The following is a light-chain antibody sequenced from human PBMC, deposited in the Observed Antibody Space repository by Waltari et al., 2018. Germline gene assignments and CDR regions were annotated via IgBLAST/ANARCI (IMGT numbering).Light chain of an antibody. V-gene: IGKV3-15*01. CDR1: QSVSSN. CDR2: GAS. Sequence: EIVMTQSPATLSVSPGERVTLSCRASQSVSSNLAWYQQKPGQAPRLLIYGASTRATGIPARFSGSGSGTDFTLTISSLQSEDFALYYCQQYNKWPPWAFGQGTKVEIK. J-gene: IGKJ1*01. CDR3: QQYNKWPPWA.